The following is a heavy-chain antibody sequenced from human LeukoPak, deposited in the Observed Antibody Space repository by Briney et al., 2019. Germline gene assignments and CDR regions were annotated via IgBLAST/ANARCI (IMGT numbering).Heavy chain of an antibody. CDR3: ARGRVYYYGSGAYPLFDY. J-gene: IGHJ4*02. CDR1: GGSFSGYY. CDR2: INHSGST. Sequence: SETLSLTCAVYGGSFSGYYCSWIRQPPGKGLEWIGEINHSGSTNYNPSLKSRVTISVDTSKNQFSLKLSSVTAADTAVYYCARGRVYYYGSGAYPLFDYWGQGTLVTVSS. V-gene: IGHV4-34*01. D-gene: IGHD3-10*01.